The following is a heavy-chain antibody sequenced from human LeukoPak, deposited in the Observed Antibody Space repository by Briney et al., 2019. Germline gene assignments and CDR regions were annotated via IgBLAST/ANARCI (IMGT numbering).Heavy chain of an antibody. Sequence: PGGSLRLSCAASGFTFSSYAMNWVRQAPRKGLEWVSAISGSGGSIYYADSVKGRFTISRDNSKNTLYLQMNSLRAEDTAVYHCAKLPYFAYFDYWGQGTLVSVSS. CDR3: AKLPYFAYFDY. D-gene: IGHD3-9*01. CDR1: GFTFSSYA. J-gene: IGHJ4*02. V-gene: IGHV3-23*01. CDR2: ISGSGGSI.